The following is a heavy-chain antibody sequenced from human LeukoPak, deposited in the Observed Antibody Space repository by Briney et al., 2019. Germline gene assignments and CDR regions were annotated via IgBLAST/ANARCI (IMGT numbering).Heavy chain of an antibody. J-gene: IGHJ5*02. CDR1: GFTFSSYA. D-gene: IGHD6-13*01. CDR3: ARAYSSSWYLYNWFDP. CDR2: ISYDGSNK. V-gene: IGHV3-30-3*01. Sequence: GGSLRLSCAASGFTFSSYAMHWVRQAPGKGLEWVAVISYDGSNKYYADSVKGRFTISRDNSKNTLYLQTNSLRAEDTAVYYCARAYSSSWYLYNWFDPWGQGTLVTVSS.